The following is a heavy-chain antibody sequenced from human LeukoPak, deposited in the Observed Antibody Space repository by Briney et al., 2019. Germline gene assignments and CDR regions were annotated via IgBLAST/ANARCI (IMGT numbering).Heavy chain of an antibody. Sequence: GGSLRLSCAASGFTFSDHYMEWVRQAPGKGLEWVSKISGSGIYTNYVDSVKGRFTISRDNAKNSLYLQMNSLRAEDTAVYYCARENRDGYNYFDSWGQGTLVTVAS. CDR3: ARENRDGYNYFDS. CDR2: ISGSGIYT. D-gene: IGHD5-24*01. V-gene: IGHV3-11*05. J-gene: IGHJ4*02. CDR1: GFTFSDHY.